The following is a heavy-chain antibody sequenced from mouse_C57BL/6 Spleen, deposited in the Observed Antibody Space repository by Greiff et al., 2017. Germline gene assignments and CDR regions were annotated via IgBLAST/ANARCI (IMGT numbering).Heavy chain of an antibody. V-gene: IGHV5-4*01. J-gene: IGHJ3*01. CDR2: ISDGGSYT. D-gene: IGHD2-3*01. CDR1: GFTFGSYA. Sequence: EVQRVESGGGLVKPGGSLKLSCAASGFTFGSYALSWVRQTPEKRLEWVATISDGGSYTYYPDNVKGRFTISRDNAKNNLYLQMSHLKSEDTAMYYCAADGYFAYWGQGTLVTVSA. CDR3: AADGYFAY.